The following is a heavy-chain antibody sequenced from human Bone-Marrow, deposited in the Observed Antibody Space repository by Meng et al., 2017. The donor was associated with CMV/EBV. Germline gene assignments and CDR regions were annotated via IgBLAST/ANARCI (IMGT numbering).Heavy chain of an antibody. Sequence: ASVKVSCKASGYTFTDYYMHWLRQAPGQGLEWMGWINPNSGDTNYAQKFQGRVTMARDTSISTVYMDLSRLRYDDTAVYYCAKDLSPLPFYCSSTSCYPAPFDYWGQGTLVTVSS. V-gene: IGHV1-2*02. CDR3: AKDLSPLPFYCSSTSCYPAPFDY. CDR1: GYTFTDYY. D-gene: IGHD2-2*01. J-gene: IGHJ4*02. CDR2: INPNSGDT.